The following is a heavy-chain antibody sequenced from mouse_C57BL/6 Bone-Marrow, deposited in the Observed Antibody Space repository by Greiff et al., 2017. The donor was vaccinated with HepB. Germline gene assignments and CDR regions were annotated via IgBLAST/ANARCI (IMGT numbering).Heavy chain of an antibody. CDR2: IDPENGDT. D-gene: IGHD1-1*01. Sequence: VQLKQSGAELVRPGASVKLSCTASGFNIKDDYMHWVKQRPEQGLEWIGWIDPENGDTEYASKFQGKATITADTSSNTAYLQLSSLTSEDTAVYYCTSKSYYGSRGFDYWGQGTTLTVSS. CDR1: GFNIKDDY. J-gene: IGHJ2*01. V-gene: IGHV14-4*01. CDR3: TSKSYYGSRGFDY.